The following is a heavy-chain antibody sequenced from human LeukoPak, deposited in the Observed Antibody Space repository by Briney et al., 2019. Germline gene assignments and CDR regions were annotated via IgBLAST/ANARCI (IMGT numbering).Heavy chain of an antibody. Sequence: GGSLRLSCTTSGFNFSIYPMTWVRQAPGKGLEWVSAISGSGGSTYYADSVKGRFTISRDNSKNTLYLQMNSLQTEDTALYYCTREKEGYNFGLDYYYYYLDVWGKGTTVTVSS. CDR3: TREKEGYNFGLDYYYYYLDV. CDR1: GFNFSIYP. D-gene: IGHD5-18*01. J-gene: IGHJ6*03. CDR2: ISGSGGST. V-gene: IGHV3-23*01.